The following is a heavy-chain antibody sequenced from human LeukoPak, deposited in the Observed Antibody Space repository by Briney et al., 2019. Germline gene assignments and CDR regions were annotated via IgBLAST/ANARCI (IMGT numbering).Heavy chain of an antibody. CDR3: ARDRANDYGGNSVMDY. D-gene: IGHD4-23*01. Sequence: ASVTVSCKASGYTFTGYYMHWLRQAPGQGLEWMGWINPNSGGTNYAQKFQGRVTMTRDTSTSTVYMELSSLRSEDTAVYYCARDRANDYGGNSVMDYWGQGTLVTVSA. CDR1: GYTFTGYY. V-gene: IGHV1-2*02. CDR2: INPNSGGT. J-gene: IGHJ4*02.